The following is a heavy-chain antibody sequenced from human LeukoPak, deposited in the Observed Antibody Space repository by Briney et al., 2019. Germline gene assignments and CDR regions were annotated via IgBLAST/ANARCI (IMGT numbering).Heavy chain of an antibody. CDR2: INHSGST. J-gene: IGHJ4*02. D-gene: IGHD5-18*01. CDR1: GGSFSGYY. V-gene: IGHV4-34*01. Sequence: SETLSLTCAVYGGSFSGYYWSWIRQPPGKGLEWIGEINHSGSTNYNPSLKSRVTISVDTSKNQFSLKLSSVTAADTAVYYCARGYSYGSSTFDYWGQGTLVTVSS. CDR3: ARGYSYGSSTFDY.